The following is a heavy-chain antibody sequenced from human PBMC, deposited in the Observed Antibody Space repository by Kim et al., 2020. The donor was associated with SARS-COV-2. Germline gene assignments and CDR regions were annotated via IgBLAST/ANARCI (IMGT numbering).Heavy chain of an antibody. CDR2: VNAGNGNT. CDR3: ARFAIHWYFDY. Sequence: ASVKVSCKASGYTFTSYAMHWVRQAPGQRLEWMGWVNAGNGNTKYSQKFQGRVTITRNTSASTAYMELSSLRSEDTAVYYCARFAIHWYFDYWGQGTLVTVSS. V-gene: IGHV1-3*01. J-gene: IGHJ4*02. CDR1: GYTFTSYA.